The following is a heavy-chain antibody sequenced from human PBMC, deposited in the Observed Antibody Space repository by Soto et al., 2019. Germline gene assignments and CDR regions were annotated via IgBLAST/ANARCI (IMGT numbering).Heavy chain of an antibody. CDR1: GFTFSSYA. Sequence: GGSLRLSCAASGFTFSSYAMHWVRQAPGKGLEWVAVISYDGSNKYYADSVKGRFTISRDNSKNTLYLQMNSLRAEDTAVYYCAREYCTNGVCYTSSGAFDIWGQGTMVTVSS. D-gene: IGHD2-8*01. V-gene: IGHV3-30-3*01. CDR2: ISYDGSNK. J-gene: IGHJ3*02. CDR3: AREYCTNGVCYTSSGAFDI.